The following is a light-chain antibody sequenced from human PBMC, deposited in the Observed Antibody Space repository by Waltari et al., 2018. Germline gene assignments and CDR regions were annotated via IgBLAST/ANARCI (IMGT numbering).Light chain of an antibody. J-gene: IGKJ1*01. Sequence: EIVLTQSPGTLSLSPGERATLSCRASQSVSSSYLAWYQQKPGQAPRVLIHGASNRATGIPDRFIGSGSGTDFTLTISGLEPEDFAVYYCQQYGSSPWTFGQGTKVEIK. CDR3: QQYGSSPWT. CDR2: GAS. V-gene: IGKV3-20*01. CDR1: QSVSSSY.